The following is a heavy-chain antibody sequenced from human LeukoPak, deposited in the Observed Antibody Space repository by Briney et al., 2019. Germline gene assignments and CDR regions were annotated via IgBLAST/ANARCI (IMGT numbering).Heavy chain of an antibody. V-gene: IGHV3-66*01. CDR3: ASYRYGSSFAFDI. CDR2: IYSGGST. CDR1: GFTVSTNY. J-gene: IGHJ3*02. Sequence: GGSLRLSCGASGFTVSTNYMSWVRQAPGKGLEWVSIIYSGGSTYYADSVKGRFTISRDNSKNTLYLQMNSLRAEDTAVYYCASYRYGSSFAFDIWGQGTMVTVSS. D-gene: IGHD6-6*01.